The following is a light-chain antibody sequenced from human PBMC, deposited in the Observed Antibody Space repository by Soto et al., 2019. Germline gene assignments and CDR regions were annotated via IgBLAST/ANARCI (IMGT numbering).Light chain of an antibody. CDR3: QQRGEWPPVAT. CDR1: QSVSSSY. Sequence: EMVLPQSTATLSLSPGEGATLSCMASQSVSSSYIAWYQQRPGQTPSLLIYGASTRATGIPDRFSGSGSGTDFTLNIFSLQTEDSAVYYCQQRGEWPPVATFGQVTRLEIK. CDR2: GAS. J-gene: IGKJ5*01. V-gene: IGKV3D-20*02.